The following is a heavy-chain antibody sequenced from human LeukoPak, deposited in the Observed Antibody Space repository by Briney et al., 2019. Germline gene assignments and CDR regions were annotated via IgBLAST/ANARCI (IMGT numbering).Heavy chain of an antibody. V-gene: IGHV4-34*01. CDR1: GGSFSGYY. D-gene: IGHD3-9*01. CDR3: ARVTGYYGYFDY. Sequence: PSETLSLTCAVYGGSFSGYYWSWIRQPPGKGLEWIGEINHSGSTNYNPSLKSRVTISVDTSKNRFSLKLSSVTAADTAVYYCARVTGYYGYFDYWGQGTLVTVSS. J-gene: IGHJ4*02. CDR2: INHSGST.